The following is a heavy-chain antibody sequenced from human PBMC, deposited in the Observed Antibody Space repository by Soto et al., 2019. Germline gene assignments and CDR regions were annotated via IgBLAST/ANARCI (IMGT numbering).Heavy chain of an antibody. CDR2: IYYSGST. CDR3: ASPSPHYDILTGYYNDFFGMDV. J-gene: IGHJ6*02. CDR1: GGSISSSSYY. V-gene: IGHV4-39*01. D-gene: IGHD3-9*01. Sequence: SETLSITCTVSGGSISSSSYYWGWIRQPPGKGLEWIGSIYYSGSTYYNPSLKSRVTISVDTSKNQFSLKLSSVTAADTAVYYCASPSPHYDILTGYYNDFFGMDVWGQGTTVTVSS.